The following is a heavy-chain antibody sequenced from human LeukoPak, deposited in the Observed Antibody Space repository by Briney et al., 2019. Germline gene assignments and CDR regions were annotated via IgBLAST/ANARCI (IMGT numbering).Heavy chain of an antibody. D-gene: IGHD1-26*01. CDR1: GYSISRGYY. J-gene: IGHJ5*02. CDR2: VHHTGST. CDR3: ARDWEFEDSEDWFDP. V-gene: IGHV4-38-2*02. Sequence: SETLSLTCNVSGYSISRGYYWGWIRQPPGKGLEWIGSVHHTGSTYYNPSLRSRVSISVDKSTNHISLEVTSVTAADTAVYYCARDWEFEDSEDWFDPWGQGTLVTVSS.